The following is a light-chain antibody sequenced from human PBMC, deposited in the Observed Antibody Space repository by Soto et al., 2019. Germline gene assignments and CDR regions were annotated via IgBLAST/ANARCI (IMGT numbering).Light chain of an antibody. J-gene: IGLJ1*01. CDR2: DVS. CDR1: SSDIGTYNF. V-gene: IGLV2-14*03. CDR3: SSYTSSSTLV. Sequence: QSALTQPASVSGSPGQSITISCTGTSSDIGTYNFVSWYQQHPGTAPKLMIYDVSNRPSGVSNRFSGSKSGNTASLTISGLQAEDEADYYCSSYTSSSTLVFGTGTKVTVL.